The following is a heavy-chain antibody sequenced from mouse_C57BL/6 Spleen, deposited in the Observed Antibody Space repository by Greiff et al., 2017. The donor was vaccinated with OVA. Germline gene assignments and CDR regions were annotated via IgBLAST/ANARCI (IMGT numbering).Heavy chain of an antibody. D-gene: IGHD2-4*01. CDR3: ARDRRIYYDYDGGYFDY. CDR2: ISDGGSYT. J-gene: IGHJ2*01. Sequence: VQLKQSGGGLVKPGGSLKLSCAASGFTFSSYAMSWVRQTPEKRLEWVATISDGGSYTYYPDNVKGRFTISRDNAKNNLYLQMSHLKSEDTAMYYCARDRRIYYDYDGGYFDYWGQGTTLTVSS. V-gene: IGHV5-4*01. CDR1: GFTFSSYA.